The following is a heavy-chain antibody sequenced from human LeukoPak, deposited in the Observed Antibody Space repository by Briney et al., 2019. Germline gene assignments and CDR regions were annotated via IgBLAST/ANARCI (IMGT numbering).Heavy chain of an antibody. J-gene: IGHJ4*02. CDR3: ATQPYSGRTISFDY. CDR1: GFTFTTYW. D-gene: IGHD5-12*01. V-gene: IGHV3-7*01. Sequence: GGSLRLSCAASGFTFTTYWMTWVRQAPGMGLEWVANIKQGGSEKYYLDSVKGRFIISRDNAKNSLYLQINSLRAEDTAVYYCATQPYSGRTISFDYWGQGTLVTVSS. CDR2: IKQGGSEK.